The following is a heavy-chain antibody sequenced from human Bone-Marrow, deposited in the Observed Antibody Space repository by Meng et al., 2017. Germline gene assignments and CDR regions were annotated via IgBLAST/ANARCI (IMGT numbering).Heavy chain of an antibody. CDR1: GFTFSSYS. J-gene: IGHJ4*02. CDR3: ARDSYDSSGYYQASFDY. Sequence: GESLKISCAASGFTFSSYSMNWVRQAPGKGLEWVAVIWYDGSNKYYADSVKGRFTISRDNSKNTLYLQMNSLRAEDTAVYYCARDSYDSSGYYQASFDYWGQGTLVTVSS. V-gene: IGHV3-33*08. D-gene: IGHD3-22*01. CDR2: IWYDGSNK.